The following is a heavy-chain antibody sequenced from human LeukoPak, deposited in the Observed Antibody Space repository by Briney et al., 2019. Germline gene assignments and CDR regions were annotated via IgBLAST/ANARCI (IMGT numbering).Heavy chain of an antibody. CDR3: AMVRGANWFDP. J-gene: IGHJ5*02. D-gene: IGHD3-10*01. CDR2: TNPNSGGT. CDR1: GYTFTGYY. Sequence: ASVKVSCKASGYTFTGYYMHWVRRASGQGLEWMGWTNPNSGGTNYAQKFQGRVTMTRDTSISTAYMELSRLRSDDTAVYYCAMVRGANWFDPWGQGTLVTVSS. V-gene: IGHV1-2*02.